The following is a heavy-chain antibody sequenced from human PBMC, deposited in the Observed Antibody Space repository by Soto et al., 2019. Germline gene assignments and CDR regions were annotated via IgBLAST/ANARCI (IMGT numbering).Heavy chain of an antibody. CDR2: INPSGGGT. Sequence: QVQLVQSGAEVRKPGASVKVSCKASGHTFTSHYMHWVRQAPGQGLEWMGVINPSGGGTTYAQKFQSRVTMTRDTSTSTVYMELTSLRSEDTAVYYCARDQVEGTYYFDYWDQGTLVTVSS. D-gene: IGHD2-15*01. CDR3: ARDQVEGTYYFDY. J-gene: IGHJ4*02. V-gene: IGHV1-46*01. CDR1: GHTFTSHY.